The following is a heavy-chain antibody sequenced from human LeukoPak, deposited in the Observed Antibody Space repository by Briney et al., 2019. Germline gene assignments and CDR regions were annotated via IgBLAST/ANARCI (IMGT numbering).Heavy chain of an antibody. CDR1: GGSFSGYY. Sequence: PSETLSLTCAIYGGSFSGYYWSWIRQPPGKGLEWIGEINHSGSTNYNPSLKSRVTISVDTSKNQFSLKLSSVTAADTAVYYCARGIRTVLRYWGQGTLVTVSS. J-gene: IGHJ4*02. CDR3: ARGIRTVLRY. D-gene: IGHD2-15*01. V-gene: IGHV4-34*01. CDR2: INHSGST.